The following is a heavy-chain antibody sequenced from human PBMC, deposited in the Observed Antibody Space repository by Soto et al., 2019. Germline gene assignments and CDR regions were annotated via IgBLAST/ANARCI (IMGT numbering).Heavy chain of an antibody. J-gene: IGHJ4*02. V-gene: IGHV3-23*01. D-gene: IGHD3-16*02. CDR1: GFTFSSYA. CDR3: ARIPFDHVWGTDRYSPNFYY. CDR2: ISGSGDSK. Sequence: PGGSLRLSCAASGFTFSSYALSWVRQGPGKGLEWVSGISGSGDSKHYSDSLKGRFTISRDNSKNTLFLQMNSLRAEDTAVYYCARIPFDHVWGTDRYSPNFYYWGQGTQVTVSS.